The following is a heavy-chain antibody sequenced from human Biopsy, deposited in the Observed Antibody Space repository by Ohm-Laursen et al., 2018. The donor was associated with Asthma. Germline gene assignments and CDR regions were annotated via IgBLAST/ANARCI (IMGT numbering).Heavy chain of an antibody. CDR3: ARVASYGDIYFAIDV. CDR2: SFYSGTT. J-gene: IGHJ6*02. V-gene: IGHV4-30-4*01. D-gene: IGHD4-17*01. Sequence: SQTLSLTCTVSRGYIRSYDHHWAWIRQPPGKGLEWIGSSFYSGTTHYSPSLARRVSISVDTSMNQFSMTLRSVTAADTAVYFCARVASYGDIYFAIDVWGQGTAVTVSS. CDR1: RGYIRSYDHH.